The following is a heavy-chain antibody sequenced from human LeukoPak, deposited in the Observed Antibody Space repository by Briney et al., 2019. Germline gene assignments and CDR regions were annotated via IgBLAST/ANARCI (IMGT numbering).Heavy chain of an antibody. CDR1: GFTFSSYA. Sequence: GGSLRLSCAASGFTFSSYAMHWVRQAPGKGLEWVAVISYDGSNKYYADSVKGRFTISRDNSKNTLYLQMNSLRAEDTAVYYCARSTPPRDSYYFDYWGQGTLVTFSS. D-gene: IGHD3/OR15-3a*01. CDR3: ARSTPPRDSYYFDY. J-gene: IGHJ4*02. V-gene: IGHV3-30-3*01. CDR2: ISYDGSNK.